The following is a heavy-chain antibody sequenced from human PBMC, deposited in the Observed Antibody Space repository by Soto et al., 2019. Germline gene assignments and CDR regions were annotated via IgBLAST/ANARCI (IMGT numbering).Heavy chain of an antibody. V-gene: IGHV3-30*18. CDR2: ISYDGSNK. CDR3: AKDRVQWLVTYFDY. CDR1: GFTFSSYG. D-gene: IGHD6-19*01. J-gene: IGHJ4*02. Sequence: PGGSLRLSCAASGFTFSSYGMHWVRQAPGKGLEWVAVISYDGSNKYYADSVKGRFTISRDNSKNTLYLQMNSLRAEDTAVYYCAKDRVQWLVTYFDYWGQGTLVTVSS.